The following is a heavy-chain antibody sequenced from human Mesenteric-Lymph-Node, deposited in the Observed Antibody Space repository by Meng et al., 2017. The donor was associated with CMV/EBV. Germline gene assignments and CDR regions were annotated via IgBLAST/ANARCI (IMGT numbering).Heavy chain of an antibody. V-gene: IGHV4-34*01. CDR1: GGSFSGYY. CDR2: INHSGGT. J-gene: IGHJ6*02. D-gene: IGHD3-3*01. Sequence: GSLRLSCAVYGGSFSGYYWSWIRQPPGKGLEWIGEINHSGGTNYNPSLKSRVTISVDTSKNQFSLKLSSVTAADTAVYYCARVGRFLEWLLYHYYYGMDVWGQGTTVTVSS. CDR3: ARVGRFLEWLLYHYYYGMDV.